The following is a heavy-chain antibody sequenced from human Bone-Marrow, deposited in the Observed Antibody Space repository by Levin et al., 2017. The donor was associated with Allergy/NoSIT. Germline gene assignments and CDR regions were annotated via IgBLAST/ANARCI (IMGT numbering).Heavy chain of an antibody. Sequence: RGESLKISCKASGYSFSSLHINWMRQATGQGLEWMGWMSPDTGNTGYAQKFQGRITMTRNTSIGTAYMELSSLRSDDTAVYYCARGITAGVDYWGQGTLITVSS. J-gene: IGHJ4*02. CDR2: MSPDTGNT. CDR3: ARGITAGVDY. V-gene: IGHV1-8*01. D-gene: IGHD1-1*01. CDR1: GYSFSSLH.